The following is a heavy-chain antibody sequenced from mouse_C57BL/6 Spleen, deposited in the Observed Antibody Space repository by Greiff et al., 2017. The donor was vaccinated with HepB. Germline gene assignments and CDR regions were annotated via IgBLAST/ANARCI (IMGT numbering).Heavy chain of an antibody. Sequence: EVKLMESGPGLVKPSQSLSLTCSVTGYSITSGYYWNWIRQFPGNKLEWMGYISYDGSNNYNPSLKNRISITRDTSKNQFFLKLNSVTTEDTATYYCASPSYGSSPYWYFDVWGTGTTVTVSS. CDR3: ASPSYGSSPYWYFDV. V-gene: IGHV3-6*01. CDR1: GYSITSGYY. CDR2: ISYDGSN. D-gene: IGHD1-1*01. J-gene: IGHJ1*03.